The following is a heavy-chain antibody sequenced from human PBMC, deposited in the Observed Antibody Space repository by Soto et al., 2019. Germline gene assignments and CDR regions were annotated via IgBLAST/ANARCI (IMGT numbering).Heavy chain of an antibody. CDR1: GYIFTSYG. V-gene: IGHV1-18*01. J-gene: IGHJ4*02. D-gene: IGHD2-21*01. Sequence: QVQLVQSGPEVKKPGASVKVSCKASGYIFTSYGISWVRQAPGQGLEWMGWISAYKGDTHYAQKFQGRVTMTTDASTTTAYMELSSLRSDDTAVYYCARGLWELPIWGQGTLSTVYS. CDR2: ISAYKGDT. CDR3: ARGLWELPI.